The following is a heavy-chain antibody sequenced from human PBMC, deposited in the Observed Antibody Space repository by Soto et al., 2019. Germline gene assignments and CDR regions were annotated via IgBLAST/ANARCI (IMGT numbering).Heavy chain of an antibody. CDR1: GFTFSSYG. Sequence: QVQLEESGGGVVQPGRSLRLSCAASGFTFSSYGMHWVRQAPGKGLEWVAVILYDGSNKYYADSVKGRFTISRDNSKNTLYLQMNSLGAEDTAVYYCARIPQIAVAGTRFGYFDLWGRGTLVTVSS. CDR2: ILYDGSNK. D-gene: IGHD6-19*01. V-gene: IGHV3-33*01. J-gene: IGHJ2*01. CDR3: ARIPQIAVAGTRFGYFDL.